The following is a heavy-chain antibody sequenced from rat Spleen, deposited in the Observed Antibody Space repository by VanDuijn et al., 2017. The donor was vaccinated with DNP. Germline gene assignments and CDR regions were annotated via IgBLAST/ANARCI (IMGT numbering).Heavy chain of an antibody. V-gene: IGHV5-22*01. J-gene: IGHJ2*01. D-gene: IGHD1-12*01. CDR2: IRYDGGSA. Sequence: EVQLVESGGDSVQPGRSLKLSCAASGFTFSDYYMAWVRQAPTKGLEWVAYIRYDGGSAYYGDSVKGRFTISRDNAKSTLYLQMNSLRSDDVATYYCVRPSVTMIFFHHWGQGVMVTVSS. CDR1: GFTFSDYY. CDR3: VRPSVTMIFFHH.